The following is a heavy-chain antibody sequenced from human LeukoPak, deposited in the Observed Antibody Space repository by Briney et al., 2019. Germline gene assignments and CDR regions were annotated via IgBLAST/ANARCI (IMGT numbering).Heavy chain of an antibody. Sequence: SETLSLTCIVSGAXLSSSSNYWGWIRQPPGKELEWIGSIYYSGSTSYNPSFKSRVTISAGTSNRQFSLELSSVTAADTAVYYCARNTGSYIDYWGQGTLVTVSS. V-gene: IGHV4-39*01. J-gene: IGHJ4*02. CDR2: IYYSGST. CDR3: ARNTGSYIDY. D-gene: IGHD1-26*01. CDR1: GAXLSSSSNY.